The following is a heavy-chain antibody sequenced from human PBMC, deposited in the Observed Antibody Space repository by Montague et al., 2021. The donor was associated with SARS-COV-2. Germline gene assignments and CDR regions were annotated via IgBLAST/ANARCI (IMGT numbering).Heavy chain of an antibody. CDR3: ARDPWRITIFGVVTRYGMDV. J-gene: IGHJ6*02. CDR1: GGSVSSGSYY. CDR2: IYYSRST. Sequence: SETLSLTCIVSGGSVSSGSYYWSWIRPPPGKGLEWIGYIYYSRSTNYNPSLKSRVTISVDTSKNQFSLKLSSVTAADTAVYYCARDPWRITIFGVVTRYGMDVWGQGTTVTVSS. V-gene: IGHV4-61*01. D-gene: IGHD3-3*01.